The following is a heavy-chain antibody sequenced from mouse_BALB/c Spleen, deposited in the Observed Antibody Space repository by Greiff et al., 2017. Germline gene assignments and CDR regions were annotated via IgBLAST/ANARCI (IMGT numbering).Heavy chain of an antibody. CDR1: GFTFSSFG. V-gene: IGHV5-17*02. CDR3: ARYNWAMDY. D-gene: IGHD1-3*01. J-gene: IGHJ4*01. CDR2: ISSGSSTI. Sequence: EVQLQQSGGGLVQPGGSRKLSCAASGFTFSSFGMHWVRQAPEKGLEWVAYISSGSSTIYYADTVKGRFTISRDNPKNTLFLQMTSLRSEDTAMYYCARYNWAMDYWGQGTSVTVSS.